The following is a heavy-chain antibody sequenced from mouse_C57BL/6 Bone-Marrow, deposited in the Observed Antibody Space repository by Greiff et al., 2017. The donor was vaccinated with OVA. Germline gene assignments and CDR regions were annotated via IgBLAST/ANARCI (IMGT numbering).Heavy chain of an antibody. J-gene: IGHJ4*01. Sequence: QVQLQQPGAELVKPGASVKLSCKASGYTFTSYWMHWVKQRPGQGLEWIGMIHPNSGSTNYNEKFKSKATLTVDKSSSTAYMQRSSLTSEDAAVYYCAREGTTVVARDYAMDYWGQGTSVTVSS. V-gene: IGHV1-64*01. CDR2: IHPNSGST. CDR1: GYTFTSYW. CDR3: AREGTTVVARDYAMDY. D-gene: IGHD1-1*01.